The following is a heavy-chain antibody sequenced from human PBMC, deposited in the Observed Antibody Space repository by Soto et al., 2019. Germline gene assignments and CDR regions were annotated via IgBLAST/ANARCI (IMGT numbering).Heavy chain of an antibody. J-gene: IGHJ4*02. V-gene: IGHV4-30-2*01. CDR2: ISHSGST. CDR1: GGSISSGGYS. D-gene: IGHD6-19*01. Sequence: QLQLQGSGSGLVKPSQTLSLTCAVSGGSISSGGYSWSWIRQPPGKGLEWIGYISHSGSTYYNPSLKSRVTISVDRSKKQFSLKLSSVTAADTAVYYCARGGLLPDYWGQGTLVTVSS. CDR3: ARGGLLPDY.